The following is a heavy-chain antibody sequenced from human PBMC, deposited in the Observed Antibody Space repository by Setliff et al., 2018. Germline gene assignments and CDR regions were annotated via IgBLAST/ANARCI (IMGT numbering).Heavy chain of an antibody. CDR1: GFTFKTYS. CDR2: ISGYNSNT. CDR3: ATFRGYTYGCDY. D-gene: IGHD5-18*01. J-gene: IGHJ4*02. V-gene: IGHV1-18*01. Sequence: ASVKVSCKASGFTFKTYSFSWIRQAPGQGLEWVGWISGYNSNTIYAQNFQGRVTMTTDASTNTAYMELRSLGSDDTAVYYCATFRGYTYGCDYWGQGTLVTVSS.